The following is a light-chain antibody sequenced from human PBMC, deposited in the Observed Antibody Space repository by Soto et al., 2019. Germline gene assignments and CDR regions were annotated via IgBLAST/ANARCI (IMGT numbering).Light chain of an antibody. V-gene: IGLV1-44*01. J-gene: IGLJ2*01. CDR3: AAWADSLNGVV. CDR1: SSNIGSNT. CDR2: SNN. Sequence: QSVLTQPPSASGTPGQRVTISCSGSSSNIGSNTVNWYHQLPGTAPKLLIYSNNQRPSGVPDRFSGSKSGTSASLAISGLQSEDEADYYCAAWADSLNGVVFGGGTKLTVL.